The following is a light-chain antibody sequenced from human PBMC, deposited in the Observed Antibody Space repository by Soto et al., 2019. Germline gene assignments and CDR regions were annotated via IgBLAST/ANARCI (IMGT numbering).Light chain of an antibody. CDR3: QQYGSSPPIT. J-gene: IGKJ5*01. V-gene: IGKV3-20*01. CDR2: VAS. Sequence: EIVLTQSPGTLSLSPGERATLSCRASQSVSSSYLAWYQQKPGQAPRLLIYVASSRATGIPGRFSGSGSGTDFTLTISRLAPEDFAVYYCQQYGSSPPITFGQGTRLEIK. CDR1: QSVSSSY.